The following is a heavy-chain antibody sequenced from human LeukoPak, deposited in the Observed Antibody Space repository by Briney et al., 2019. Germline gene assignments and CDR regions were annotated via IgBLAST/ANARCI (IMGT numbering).Heavy chain of an antibody. CDR2: ISTSSYI. CDR3: ARVVYSGYGGVDY. CDR1: GFTFSTYS. V-gene: IGHV3-21*01. D-gene: IGHD5-12*01. Sequence: GRSLRLSCAASGFTFSTYSMNWVRQAPGKGLEWVSSISTSSYIYYADSVKGRFTISRDNAKNSLYLQMNSLRAEDTAVYYCARVVYSGYGGVDYWGQGTLVTVSS. J-gene: IGHJ4*02.